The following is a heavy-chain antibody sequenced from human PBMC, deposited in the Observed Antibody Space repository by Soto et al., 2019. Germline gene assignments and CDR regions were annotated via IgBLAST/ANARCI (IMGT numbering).Heavy chain of an antibody. CDR2: INHSGST. V-gene: IGHV4-34*01. D-gene: IGHD2-2*01. CDR1: GGSFSGYY. J-gene: IGHJ6*02. CDR3: ARGRRYCSSTSCFPLGMDV. Sequence: QVQLQQWGAGLLKPSETLSLTCAVYGGSFSGYYWSWIRQPPGKGLEWIGEINHSGSTNYNPSLKSRVTISVDTSKNQFSLKLSSVTAADTAVYYCARGRRYCSSTSCFPLGMDVWGQGTTVTVSS.